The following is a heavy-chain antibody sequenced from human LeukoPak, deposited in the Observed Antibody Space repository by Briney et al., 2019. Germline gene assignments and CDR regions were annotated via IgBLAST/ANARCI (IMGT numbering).Heavy chain of an antibody. CDR2: ISSGGRTI. D-gene: IGHD6-13*01. Sequence: PPGGSLRLSCAASGFNFSSYEMNWVRQAPGKGLEWVSAISSGGRTIYYADSVKGRFTISRDNAKNSLYLQMNSLKAEDTAIYYCARAGYSSSWLLYWGQGTLVTVSS. V-gene: IGHV3-48*03. J-gene: IGHJ4*02. CDR1: GFNFSSYE. CDR3: ARAGYSSSWLLY.